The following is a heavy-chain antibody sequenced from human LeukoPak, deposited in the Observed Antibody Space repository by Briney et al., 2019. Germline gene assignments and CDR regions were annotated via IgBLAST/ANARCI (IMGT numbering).Heavy chain of an antibody. CDR1: GYTFTGYY. V-gene: IGHV1-2*02. CDR2: INPNSGGT. J-gene: IGHJ4*02. D-gene: IGHD7-27*01. Sequence: ASVKVSCKASGYTFTGYYMHWVRQAPGQGLEWMGWINPNSGGTNYAQKFQGRVTMTRDTSISTAYMELSRLRSDDTAVYYCAKGRANWDRYYFDYWGQGTLVTVSS. CDR3: AKGRANWDRYYFDY.